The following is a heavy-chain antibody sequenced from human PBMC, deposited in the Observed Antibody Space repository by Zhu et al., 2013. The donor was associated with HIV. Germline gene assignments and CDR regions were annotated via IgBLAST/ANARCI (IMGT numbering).Heavy chain of an antibody. Sequence: QVQLVQSGAEVKKPGSSVTVSCKASGGTFNNYGINWVRQAPGQGLEWMGGNIPMFGTTSYAQKFQGRVTMTRDTSISTAYMELSRLRSDDTAVYYCARVGNYYDSSGPFDYWGQGTLVTVSS. CDR1: GGTFNNYG. CDR2: NIPMFGTT. J-gene: IGHJ4*02. CDR3: ARVGNYYDSSGPFDY. D-gene: IGHD3-22*01. V-gene: IGHV1-69*06.